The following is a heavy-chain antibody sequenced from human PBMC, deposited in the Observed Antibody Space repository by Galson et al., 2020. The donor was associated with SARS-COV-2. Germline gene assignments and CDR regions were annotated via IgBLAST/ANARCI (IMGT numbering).Heavy chain of an antibody. CDR1: GGTFSSYA. D-gene: IGHD1-1*01. Sequence: SVKVSCKASGGTFSSYAISWVRQAPGQGLEWMGGIIPIFGTANYAQKFQGRVTITADESTSTAYMELSSLRSEDTAVYYCARSTRYYYYGMDVWGQGTTVTVSS. J-gene: IGHJ6*02. CDR2: IIPIFGTA. V-gene: IGHV1-69*13. CDR3: ARSTRYYYYGMDV.